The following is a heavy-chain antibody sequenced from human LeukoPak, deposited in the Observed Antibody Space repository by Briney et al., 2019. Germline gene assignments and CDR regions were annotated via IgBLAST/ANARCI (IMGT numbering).Heavy chain of an antibody. D-gene: IGHD4-23*01. CDR1: GFTFGDYA. J-gene: IGHJ4*02. Sequence: GGSLRLSCTASGFTFGDYAMSWFRQAPGEGREGGGFIRSKAYGGTTEYAAPVKGRFTISRDDSKSIAYLQMNSLKTEDTAVYYCTRDPYTVVTLFDYWGQGTLVTVSS. CDR3: TRDPYTVVTLFDY. CDR2: IRSKAYGGTT. V-gene: IGHV3-49*03.